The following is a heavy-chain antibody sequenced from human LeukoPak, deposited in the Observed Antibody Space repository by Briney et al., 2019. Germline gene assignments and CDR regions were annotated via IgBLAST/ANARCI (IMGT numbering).Heavy chain of an antibody. CDR3: VRDFRSADY. CDR1: GFTFSTYC. J-gene: IGHJ4*02. V-gene: IGHV3-74*01. CDR2: ICPDGTVT. Sequence: EGSLRLSCAASGFTFSTYCMHWVRQAPGKGPMWVSRICPDGTVTNYAHSVKARFIISRDNARNTVYLQMNSLRVEDTAVYYCVRDFRSADYWGQGTLVTVSS.